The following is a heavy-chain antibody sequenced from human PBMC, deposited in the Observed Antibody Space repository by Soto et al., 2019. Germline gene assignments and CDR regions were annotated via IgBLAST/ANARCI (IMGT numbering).Heavy chain of an antibody. J-gene: IGHJ4*02. CDR2: IYSGGDT. D-gene: IGHD3-22*01. V-gene: IGHV3-66*01. Sequence: EVQLVESGGGLVQPGGSLRLSCAASGFTVSSNYMSWVRQAPGKGLEWVSVIYSGGDTYYADSVKGRFTISRDNSKNTLYLPMNSLRAEDPAVYYCRKDRSGEYWGQGTLVTVSS. CDR1: GFTVSSNY. CDR3: RKDRSGEY.